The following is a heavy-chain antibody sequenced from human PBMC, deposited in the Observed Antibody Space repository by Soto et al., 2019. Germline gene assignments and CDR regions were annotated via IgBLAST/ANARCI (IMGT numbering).Heavy chain of an antibody. J-gene: IGHJ4*02. CDR1: GFTFSNAW. D-gene: IGHD3-9*01. V-gene: IGHV3-15*07. CDR3: TTVLGYDILTGYPLIYYFDY. CDR2: IKSKTDGGTT. Sequence: GGSLRLSCAASGFTFSNAWMNWVRQAPGKGLEWVGRIKSKTDGGTTDYAAPVKGRFTISRDDSKNTPYLQMNSLKTEDTAVYYCTTVLGYDILTGYPLIYYFDYWGQGTLVTVSS.